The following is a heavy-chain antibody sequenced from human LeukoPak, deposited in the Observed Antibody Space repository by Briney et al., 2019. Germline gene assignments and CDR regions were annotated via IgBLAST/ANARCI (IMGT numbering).Heavy chain of an antibody. V-gene: IGHV3-48*03. D-gene: IGHD3-10*01. CDR2: ISGSGRTI. J-gene: IGHJ4*02. CDR1: GFTFSTYE. Sequence: PGGSLRLSCVASGFTFSTYEMKWIRQAPGKGLEWVSYISGSGRTIYYADSVKDRFTISRDNAKNSLYLQMNSLRAEDTAIYYCTRGSGSYFYWGQGTLVTVSS. CDR3: TRGSGSYFY.